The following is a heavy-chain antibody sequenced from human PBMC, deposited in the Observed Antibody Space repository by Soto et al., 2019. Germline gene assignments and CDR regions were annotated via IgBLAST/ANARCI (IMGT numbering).Heavy chain of an antibody. CDR1: GGSISSGGYY. D-gene: IGHD3-22*01. CDR2: IYYSGST. CDR3: ARGTEGYDSSGYYYVWCDP. V-gene: IGHV4-31*03. Sequence: QVQLQESGPGLVKPSQTLSLTCTVSGGSISSGGYYWTWIRQHPGKGLEWIGYIYYSGSTYYSPSLKSRVTISVDTSKNQFSLKLSSVTAADTAEYYCARGTEGYDSSGYYYVWCDPWGQGTLVTVSS. J-gene: IGHJ5*02.